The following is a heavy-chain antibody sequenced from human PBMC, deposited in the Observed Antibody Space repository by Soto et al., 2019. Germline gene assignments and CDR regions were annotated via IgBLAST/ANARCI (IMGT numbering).Heavy chain of an antibody. V-gene: IGHV4-39*01. CDR1: SDSISSSSYY. D-gene: IGHD6-19*01. CDR2: IHYSGST. CDR3: ARQGRAVAGRALY. J-gene: IGHJ4*02. Sequence: QLQLQESGPGLVKPAETLSLTCTVSSDSISSSSYYWGWIRQPPGKGLEWIGSIHYSGSTYYNPSLRSRVAVSVDTSKNQFSLKLSSVTAADTAVYYCARQGRAVAGRALYRGQGTPVTVSS.